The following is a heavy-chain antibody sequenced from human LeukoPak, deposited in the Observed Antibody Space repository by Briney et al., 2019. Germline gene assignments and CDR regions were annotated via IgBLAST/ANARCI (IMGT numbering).Heavy chain of an antibody. CDR1: GYTFTSYA. V-gene: IGHV1-2*02. CDR2: INPNSGGT. CDR3: ARDLGSGNPNYYYYYMDV. J-gene: IGHJ6*03. D-gene: IGHD2-15*01. Sequence: ASVKVSCKASGYTFTSYAMNWVRQAPGQGLEWMGWINPNSGGTNYAQKFQGRVTMTRDTSISTAYMELSRLRSDDTAVYYCARDLGSGNPNYYYYYMDVWGKGTTVTISS.